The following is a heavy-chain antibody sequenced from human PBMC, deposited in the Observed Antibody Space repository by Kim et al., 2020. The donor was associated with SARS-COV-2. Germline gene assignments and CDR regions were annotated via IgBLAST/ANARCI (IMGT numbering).Heavy chain of an antibody. Sequence: ASVKVSCKASGYTFTSYYMHWVRQAPGQGLEWMGIINPSGGSTSYAQKFQGRVTMTRDTSTSTVYMELSSLRSEDTAGCYCARDLRAGSYCGGDCYSPGFDYWGQGTLVTVSS. CDR1: GYTFTSYY. D-gene: IGHD2-21*02. V-gene: IGHV1-46*01. CDR3: ARDLRAGSYCGGDCYSPGFDY. J-gene: IGHJ4*02. CDR2: INPSGGST.